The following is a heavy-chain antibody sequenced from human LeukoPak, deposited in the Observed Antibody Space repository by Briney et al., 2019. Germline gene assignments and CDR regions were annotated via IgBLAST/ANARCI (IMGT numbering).Heavy chain of an antibody. J-gene: IGHJ4*02. D-gene: IGHD3-16*01. CDR3: ARGIMITFGGSLDY. V-gene: IGHV3-74*01. CDR2: INSDGSST. Sequence: PGGSLRLSCAASVFTFSSYWMHWVRQAPGKGLVWVSRINSDGSSTSYADSVKGRFTISRDNAKNTLYLQMNSLRAEDTAVYYCARGIMITFGGSLDYWGQGTLVTVSS. CDR1: VFTFSSYW.